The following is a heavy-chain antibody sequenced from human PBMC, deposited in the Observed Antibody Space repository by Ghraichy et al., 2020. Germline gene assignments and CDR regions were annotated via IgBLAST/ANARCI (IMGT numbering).Heavy chain of an antibody. V-gene: IGHV1-24*01. J-gene: IGHJ3*02. D-gene: IGHD1-26*01. CDR2: FDPEDGET. CDR1: GYTLTELS. Sequence: ASVKVSCKVSGYTLTELSMHWVRQAPGKGLEWMGGFDPEDGETIYAQKFQGRVTMTEDTSTDTAYMELSSLRSEDTAVYYCATAISGSYAGGGIDAFDIWGQGTMVTVSS. CDR3: ATAISGSYAGGGIDAFDI.